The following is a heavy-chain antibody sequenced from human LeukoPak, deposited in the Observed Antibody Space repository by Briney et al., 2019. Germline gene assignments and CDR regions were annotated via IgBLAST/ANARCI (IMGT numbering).Heavy chain of an antibody. CDR3: ARRNVYSSSWDYFDY. D-gene: IGHD6-13*01. CDR1: GGYLSSGSYY. J-gene: IGHJ4*02. Sequence: SETLSLTCTVSGGYLSSGSYYWSWIRQPPGKGLEWIGYITYSGSTNYNPSLKSRVTISVDTSKNQFSLKPSSVTAADTAVYYCARRNVYSSSWDYFDYWGQGTLGTVSS. CDR2: ITYSGST. V-gene: IGHV4-61*01.